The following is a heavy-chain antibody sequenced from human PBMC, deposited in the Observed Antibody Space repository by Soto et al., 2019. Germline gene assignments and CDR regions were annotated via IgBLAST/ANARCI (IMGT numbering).Heavy chain of an antibody. CDR1: GFTSSTYS. D-gene: IGHD6-25*01. CDR2: ISSTSNTI. CDR3: ARDQRLETENWFDP. Sequence: EVQLVESGGGLVQPGGSLRLSCAASGFTSSTYSMNWVRQAPGKGLEWVSYISSTSNTILYADSVRGRFTISRDNAKNSVYLQMNSMRAEDTAVYYCARDQRLETENWFDPWGQGTLVTVSS. J-gene: IGHJ5*02. V-gene: IGHV3-48*01.